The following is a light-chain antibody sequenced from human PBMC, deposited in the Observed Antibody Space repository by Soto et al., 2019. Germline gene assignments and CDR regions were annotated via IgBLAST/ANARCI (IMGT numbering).Light chain of an antibody. CDR3: QQYNSWLWT. J-gene: IGKJ1*01. V-gene: IGKV3-15*01. CDR1: QSVSSK. Sequence: EIVMTQSPATLSVSPGEGATLSCRASQSVSSKLAWYQQKPGQAPRLLMYCASTRATGSPARFSGSGSGTEFTLIISSLQSEDSAVYYCQQYNSWLWTFGQGTKVDIK. CDR2: CAS.